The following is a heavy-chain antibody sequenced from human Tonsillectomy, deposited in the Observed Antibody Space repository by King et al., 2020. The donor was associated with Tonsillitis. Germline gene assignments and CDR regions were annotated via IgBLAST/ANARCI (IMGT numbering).Heavy chain of an antibody. CDR3: AREESPGIAAAEYDY. CDR1: GFTFSTYA. D-gene: IGHD6-13*01. CDR2: ISYDGSNK. J-gene: IGHJ4*02. V-gene: IGHV3-30-3*01. Sequence: VQLVESGGDVVQPGRSLRLSCAASGFTFSTYAMHWVRQAPGKGLEWVAVISYDGSNKYHADSVKGRFTISRDNSKNTLHLQMNSLRAEDTAVYYCAREESPGIAAAEYDYRGQGTLVTVSS.